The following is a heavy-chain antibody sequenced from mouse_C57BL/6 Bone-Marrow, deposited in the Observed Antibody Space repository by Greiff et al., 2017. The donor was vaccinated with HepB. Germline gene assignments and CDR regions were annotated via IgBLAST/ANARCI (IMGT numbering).Heavy chain of an antibody. Sequence: VHLPQSPAELVRPGSSVKMYLPHSGYTFTSSFLHWVKQSPGQGLAPIGYIYIGNGYTEYHEKFKCNATLTSDTSSSTAYMQLSSLTSEDSAIYFCAKGYCAMDYWGQGTSVTVSS. CDR1: GYTFTSSF. J-gene: IGHJ4*01. CDR3: AKGYCAMDY. V-gene: IGHV1-58*01. CDR2: IYIGNGYT.